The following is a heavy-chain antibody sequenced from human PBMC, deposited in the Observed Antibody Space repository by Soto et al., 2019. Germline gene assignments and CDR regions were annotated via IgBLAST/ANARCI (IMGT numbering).Heavy chain of an antibody. V-gene: IGHV3-9*01. J-gene: IGHJ4*02. CDR3: AKGGPDGFCSGGRCYFDY. D-gene: IGHD2-15*01. Sequence: EVQLVESGGGLVEPGRSLRLPCAASGFTFDDYAMHWVRRVPGKGLEWVSSISWNSNIIGYADSVKGRFTISRDNAKNSLYLQMNSLRPEDTALYYCAKGGPDGFCSGGRCYFDYWGQGTLVTVSS. CDR2: ISWNSNII. CDR1: GFTFDDYA.